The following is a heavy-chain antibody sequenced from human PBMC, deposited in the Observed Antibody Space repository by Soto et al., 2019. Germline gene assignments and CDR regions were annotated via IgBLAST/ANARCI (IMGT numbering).Heavy chain of an antibody. CDR2: IYYSGST. CDR3: ARSQTMVTSYDY. CDR1: GGSIGSYY. D-gene: IGHD4-17*01. V-gene: IGHV4-59*12. J-gene: IGHJ4*02. Sequence: SETLSLTCTVSGGSIGSYYWSWIRQPPGKGLEWIGYIYYSGSTNYNPSLKSRVTISVDRSKNQFSLKLSSVTAADTAVYYCARSQTMVTSYDYWGQGTLVTVSS.